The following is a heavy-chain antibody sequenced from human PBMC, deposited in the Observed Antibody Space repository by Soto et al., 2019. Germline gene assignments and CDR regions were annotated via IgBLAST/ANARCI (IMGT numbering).Heavy chain of an antibody. Sequence: QVQLQESGPGLVKPSEPLSLTCTVSGGSVSSGSYYWSWIRQPPGKGLEWIGYIYYSGSTNYNPSLKSRVTISVDTSKNQFSLKLSSVTAADTAVYYCARGADYDYWGQGTLVTVSS. CDR2: IYYSGST. V-gene: IGHV4-61*01. CDR1: GGSVSSGSYY. CDR3: ARGADYDY. J-gene: IGHJ4*02.